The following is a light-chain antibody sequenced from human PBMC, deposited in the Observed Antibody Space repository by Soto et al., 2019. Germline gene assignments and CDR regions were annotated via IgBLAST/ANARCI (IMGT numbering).Light chain of an antibody. V-gene: IGKV3-11*01. CDR3: QQRSNWPRALT. CDR1: QSVSSY. Sequence: EIVLTHSPATLSLSPGERATLSCRASQSVSSYLAWYQQKPGQAPRLLIYDASNRATGIPARFSGSGSGTDFTLTISSLDPEDFAVYYCQQRSNWPRALTFGGGTKVEIK. J-gene: IGKJ4*01. CDR2: DAS.